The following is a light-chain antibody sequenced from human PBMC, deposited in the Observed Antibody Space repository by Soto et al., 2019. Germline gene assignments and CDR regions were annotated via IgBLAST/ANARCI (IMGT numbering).Light chain of an antibody. J-gene: IGLJ3*02. CDR2: SNN. V-gene: IGLV1-44*01. CDR1: SSNIGSNT. CDR3: AAWDDSLNGWV. Sequence: QPVLTQPPSASGTPGQRVTISCSGSSSNIGSNTVNWYQQLSGTAPKLLIYSNNQRPSGVPDRFSGSKSGTSASLAISGLQSEDEADYYCAAWDDSLNGWVFGGGTKVTVL.